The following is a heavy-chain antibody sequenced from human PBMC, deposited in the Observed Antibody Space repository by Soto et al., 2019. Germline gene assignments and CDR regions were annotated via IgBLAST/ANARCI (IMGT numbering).Heavy chain of an antibody. D-gene: IGHD3-9*01. CDR2: ISYDGSNK. J-gene: IGHJ6*02. CDR3: ARDRERYFDWSLYYYYGMDV. Sequence: QVQLVESGGGVVQPGRSLRLSCAASGFTFSSYAMHWVRQAPGKGLEWVAVISYDGSNKYYADSVKGRFIISRDNSKNTLYLQMNSLRAEDTAVYYCARDRERYFDWSLYYYYGMDVWGQGTTVTVSS. CDR1: GFTFSSYA. V-gene: IGHV3-30-3*01.